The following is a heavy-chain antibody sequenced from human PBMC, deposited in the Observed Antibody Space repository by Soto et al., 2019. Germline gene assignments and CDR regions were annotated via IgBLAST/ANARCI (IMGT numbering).Heavy chain of an antibody. CDR1: GYTFTSYY. V-gene: IGHV1-46*03. Sequence: ASVKVSCKASGYTFTSYYIHWVRQAPGQGLEWMGIINPSGGSTSYAQKFQGRVTMTRDTSTSTVYMEVSGLRSEDTAVYYCARDQEPSTLYYDYYYMYVWGKGTTVTVSS. J-gene: IGHJ6*03. CDR2: INPSGGST. CDR3: ARDQEPSTLYYDYYYMYV.